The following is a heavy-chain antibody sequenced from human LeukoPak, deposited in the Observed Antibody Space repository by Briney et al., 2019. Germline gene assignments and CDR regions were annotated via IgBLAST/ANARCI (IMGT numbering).Heavy chain of an antibody. D-gene: IGHD6-6*01. CDR1: GFTFSSYS. CDR2: ISSSSSYI. V-gene: IGHV3-21*01. CDR3: ARTIRGIAARGFDY. J-gene: IGHJ4*02. Sequence: PGGSLRLSCAASGFTFSSYSMNWVRQAPGKGLEWVSSISSSSSYIYYADSVKGRFTISRDNVKNSLYLQMNSLRAEDTAVYYCARTIRGIAARGFDYWGQGTLVTVSS.